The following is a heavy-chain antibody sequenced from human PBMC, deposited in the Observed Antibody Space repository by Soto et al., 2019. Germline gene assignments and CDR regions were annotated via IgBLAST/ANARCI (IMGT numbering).Heavy chain of an antibody. CDR1: GFTFSSYA. J-gene: IGHJ4*02. CDR2: ISGSGGST. Sequence: EVQLLESGGGLVQPGGSLRLSCAASGFTFSSYAMSWVRPAPGKGLEWVSAISGSGGSTYYADSGKGRFTISRANSKQTLYLQMNSLRDEDTAVYYCAKTGYSSGWYFDYWGKGSLLTVGS. CDR3: AKTGYSSGWYFDY. D-gene: IGHD6-19*01. V-gene: IGHV3-23*01.